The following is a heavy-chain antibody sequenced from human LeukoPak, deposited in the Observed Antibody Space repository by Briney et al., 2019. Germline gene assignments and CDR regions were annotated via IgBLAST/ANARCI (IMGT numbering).Heavy chain of an antibody. D-gene: IGHD6-19*01. J-gene: IGHJ3*02. CDR2: IYTSGST. V-gene: IGHV4-4*07. CDR1: GGSISSYY. CDR3: ARDSEVGVAGDGAFDI. Sequence: SETLSLTCTVSGGSISSYYWSWIRQPAGKGLEWIGRIYTSGSTNYNPSLKSRVTMSVDTSKNQFSLKLSSVTAADTAVYYCARDSEVGVAGDGAFDIWSQGTMVTVSS.